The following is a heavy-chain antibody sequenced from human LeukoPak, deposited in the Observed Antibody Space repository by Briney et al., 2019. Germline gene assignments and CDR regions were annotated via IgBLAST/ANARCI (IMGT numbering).Heavy chain of an antibody. CDR2: IYYSGST. D-gene: IGHD2-21*02. J-gene: IGHJ4*02. CDR1: GGSISSGDYY. V-gene: IGHV4-30-4*01. Sequence: SQTLSLTCTVSGGSISSGDYYWSWIRQPPGKGLEWIGYIYYSGSTYYNPSLRSRVTISVDTSKNQFSLKLSSVTAADTAVYYCARVAYCGGDCYSEPIDYWGQGTLVTVSS. CDR3: ARVAYCGGDCYSEPIDY.